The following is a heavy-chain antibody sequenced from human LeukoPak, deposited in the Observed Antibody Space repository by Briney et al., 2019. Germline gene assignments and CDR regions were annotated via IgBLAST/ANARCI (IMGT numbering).Heavy chain of an antibody. J-gene: IGHJ4*02. V-gene: IGHV4-34*01. CDR1: GGSFSGYY. Sequence: SETLSLTCAVYGGSFSGYYWSWIRQPPGKGLEWIGEINHSGSTNYNPSLKSRVTISVDTSKNQFSLKLSSVTAADTAVYYCAKSDGYGLIDYLGQGTLVTVSS. CDR2: INHSGST. CDR3: AKSDGYGLIDY. D-gene: IGHD2-21*02.